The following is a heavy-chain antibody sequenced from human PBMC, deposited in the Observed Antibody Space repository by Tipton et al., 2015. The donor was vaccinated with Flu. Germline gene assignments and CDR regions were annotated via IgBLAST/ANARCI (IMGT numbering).Heavy chain of an antibody. CDR1: RFTFSSYG. CDR3: ARDGGTADYYFDY. Sequence: SLRLSCAASRFTFSSYGMHWVRQAPGKGLEWVAVIWYDGSNKYYADSVKGRFTISRNNSKNTLYLQMNSLRAEDTAVYYCARDGGTADYYFDYWGQGTLVTVSS. CDR2: IWYDGSNK. J-gene: IGHJ4*02. V-gene: IGHV3-33*01. D-gene: IGHD3-16*01.